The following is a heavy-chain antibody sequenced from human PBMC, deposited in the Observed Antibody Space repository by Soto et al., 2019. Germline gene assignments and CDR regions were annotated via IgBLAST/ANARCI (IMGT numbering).Heavy chain of an antibody. J-gene: IGHJ4*02. D-gene: IGHD3-10*01. Sequence: SVKVSCKASGDTLSFYSINWVRQAPGLGLEWMGRVNPILSMSNYAQRFQGRVTMTADKSTSTAYMELSGLRSEDTAMYYCATSYGSGYRAFDYWGQGALVTVSS. V-gene: IGHV1-69*02. CDR2: VNPILSMS. CDR1: GDTLSFYS. CDR3: ATSYGSGYRAFDY.